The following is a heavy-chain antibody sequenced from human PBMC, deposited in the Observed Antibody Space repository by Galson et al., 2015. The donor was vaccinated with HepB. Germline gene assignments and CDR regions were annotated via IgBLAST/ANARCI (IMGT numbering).Heavy chain of an antibody. CDR3: AGDGCSSTSCYLSYYYYYYMDV. Sequence: SLRLSCAASGFTFSSYSMNWVRQAPGKGLEWVSSISSSSSYIYYADSVKGRFTISRDNAKNSLYLQMNSLRAEDTAVYYCAGDGCSSTSCYLSYYYYYYMDVWGKGTTVTVSS. V-gene: IGHV3-21*01. D-gene: IGHD2-2*01. CDR2: ISSSSSYI. CDR1: GFTFSSYS. J-gene: IGHJ6*03.